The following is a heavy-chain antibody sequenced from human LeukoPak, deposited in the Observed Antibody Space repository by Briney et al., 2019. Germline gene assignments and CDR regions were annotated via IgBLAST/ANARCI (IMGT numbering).Heavy chain of an antibody. D-gene: IGHD6-6*01. V-gene: IGHV6-1*01. CDR2: TYYRSKWYN. Sequence: SQTLSLTCAISGDIVSSNSAAWNWIRQSPSRGLEWLGRTYYRSKWYNDYAVSVKSRITINPDTSKNQFSLQLNSVTPEDTAVYYCARNSIPNDGSSRKNSYFDYWGQGTLVTVSS. J-gene: IGHJ4*02. CDR1: GDIVSSNSAA. CDR3: ARNSIPNDGSSRKNSYFDY.